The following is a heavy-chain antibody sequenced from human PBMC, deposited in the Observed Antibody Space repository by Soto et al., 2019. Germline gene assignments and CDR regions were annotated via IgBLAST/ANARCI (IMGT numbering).Heavy chain of an antibody. D-gene: IGHD3-10*01. V-gene: IGHV1-69*04. J-gene: IGHJ4*02. CDR3: ATRYGSGYRAFDY. Sequence: QVQLVQSGAEVKRPGSSVKVSCKASGDTFSFYSINWVRQAPGLGLEWMGRVNPILSMSNYAQRFQGRVTLTADKYTSTAYMDLSGLRSEDTAMYYCATRYGSGYRAFDYWGQGALVTVSS. CDR2: VNPILSMS. CDR1: GDTFSFYS.